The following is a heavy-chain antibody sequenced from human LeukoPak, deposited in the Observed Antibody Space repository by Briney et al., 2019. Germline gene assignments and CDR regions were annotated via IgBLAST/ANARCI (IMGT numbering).Heavy chain of an antibody. Sequence: QPGGSLRLSCAASGFTFSSYAMSWVRQAPGKGLEWVSAISGSGGSTYYADSVKGRFTISRDNSKNTLYLQMNSLRAEDTAVYYCAKDPSRGGAAAGYNNWFDPWGQGTLVTVSS. CDR1: GFTFSSYA. V-gene: IGHV3-23*01. CDR3: AKDPSRGGAAAGYNNWFDP. CDR2: ISGSGGST. D-gene: IGHD6-13*01. J-gene: IGHJ5*02.